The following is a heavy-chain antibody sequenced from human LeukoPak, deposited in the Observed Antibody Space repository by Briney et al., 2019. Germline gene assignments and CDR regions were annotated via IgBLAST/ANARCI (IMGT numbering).Heavy chain of an antibody. V-gene: IGHV3-7*01. CDR2: IKQDGSEK. Sequence: PGGSLRLSCAASAFTISSYWMSWVRQTPGKGLEWVANIKQDGSEKYYVDSVKGRSSISRDNVKNALYLQMNSLRVDDTGIYYCVRGAYYYAYWGQGALVTVSS. CDR3: VRGAYYYAY. CDR1: AFTISSYW. D-gene: IGHD3-10*01. J-gene: IGHJ4*02.